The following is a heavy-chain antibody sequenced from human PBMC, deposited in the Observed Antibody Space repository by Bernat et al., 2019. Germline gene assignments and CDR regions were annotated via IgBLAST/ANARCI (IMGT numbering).Heavy chain of an antibody. CDR2: TYYRSKWYN. Sequence: QVQLQQAGPGPVKPSQTLSLSCAISGDSVASNSPAWNWIRQSPSRGLEWLGRTYYRSKWYNDYAVSVKSRITINPATSKNKFSLQLHCVTPEDTAVYYCARDLGIPTAWYFDLWDRGTLVTVSS. CDR1: GDSVASNSPA. D-gene: IGHD6-13*01. V-gene: IGHV6-1*01. J-gene: IGHJ2*01. CDR3: ARDLGIPTAWYFDL.